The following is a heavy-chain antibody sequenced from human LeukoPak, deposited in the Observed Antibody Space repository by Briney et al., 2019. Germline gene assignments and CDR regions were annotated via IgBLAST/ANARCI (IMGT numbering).Heavy chain of an antibody. V-gene: IGHV3-7*01. Sequence: GGSLRLSCAASGFTFNTYWMSWVRQTPGKGLEWVANIKHDGSEKYYVGSVRGRFTISRDNAKKSLYLQMNSLKAVDSAVYFCAREQLLANAYDLWGRGTTVIVSS. CDR2: IKHDGSEK. CDR1: GFTFNTYW. CDR3: AREQLLANAYDL. J-gene: IGHJ3*01. D-gene: IGHD6-13*01.